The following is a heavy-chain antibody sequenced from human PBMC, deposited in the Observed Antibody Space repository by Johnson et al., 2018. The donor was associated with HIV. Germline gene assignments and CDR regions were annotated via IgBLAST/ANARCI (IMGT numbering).Heavy chain of an antibody. CDR1: GFTFSTYA. Sequence: LVESGGGLVQPGGSLRLSCAASGFTFSTYAMSWVRQAPGKGLEWVSAISGSGGSTYYADSVKGRFAISRDNSKNTLYLQMNSLRAEDTALYYCARVGSSSADHWGQGTMVTVSS. CDR3: ARVGSSSADH. D-gene: IGHD6-13*01. J-gene: IGHJ3*01. CDR2: ISGSGGST. V-gene: IGHV3-23*04.